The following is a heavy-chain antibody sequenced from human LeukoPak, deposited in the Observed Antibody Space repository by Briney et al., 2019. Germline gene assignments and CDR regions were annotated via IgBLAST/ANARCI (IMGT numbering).Heavy chain of an antibody. CDR3: ARDDDGDEDYYYYGMDV. J-gene: IGHJ6*04. CDR2: ISAYNGNT. Sequence: GASVKLSCKASGYTFTSYGISWVRQAPGQGLEWMGWISAYNGNTNYAQKLQGRVTMTTDTSTSTAYMELRSLRSDDTAVYYCARDDDGDEDYYYYGMDVWGKGTTVTVSS. CDR1: GYTFTSYG. V-gene: IGHV1-18*04. D-gene: IGHD4-17*01.